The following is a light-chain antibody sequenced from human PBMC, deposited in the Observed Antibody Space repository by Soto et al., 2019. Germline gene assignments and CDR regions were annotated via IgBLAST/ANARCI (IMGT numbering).Light chain of an antibody. CDR2: GAS. Sequence: EIVLTQSPGTLSLSPGERATLSCRARQSVSSSYLAWYQQKPGQAPRLLIYGASSRATGIPDRFSGSGSGTDFTLTISRLEPEDFAVYYCQQFANSPYTFGQGTELEIK. V-gene: IGKV3-20*01. CDR3: QQFANSPYT. CDR1: QSVSSSY. J-gene: IGKJ2*01.